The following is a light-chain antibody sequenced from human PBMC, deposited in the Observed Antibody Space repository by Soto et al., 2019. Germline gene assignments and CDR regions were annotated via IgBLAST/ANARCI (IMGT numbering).Light chain of an antibody. CDR3: SSYTSSSTLV. V-gene: IGLV2-14*03. Sequence: QSALTQPASVSGSPGQSITISCTGTSSDVGGYNYVSWYQHHPGKAPKLMIYDVTNRPSGVSDRFSGSKSGNTASLTISGLQAEDEADYYGSSYTSSSTLVFGGGTKLTVL. J-gene: IGLJ2*01. CDR2: DVT. CDR1: SSDVGGYNY.